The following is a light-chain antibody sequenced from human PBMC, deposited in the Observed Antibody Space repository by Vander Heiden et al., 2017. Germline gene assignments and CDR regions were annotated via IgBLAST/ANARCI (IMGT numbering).Light chain of an antibody. CDR1: KLGDKY. CDR3: QAWDSSTAVV. Sequence: SYELTQPPSVPVSPGQTASITCSGDKLGDKYACWSQQKPGQSPVLVIYRDRKRPSGIPERFSGSNSGNTATLTISGTQAMDEADYYCQAWDSSTAVVFGGGTKLTVL. J-gene: IGLJ2*01. V-gene: IGLV3-1*01. CDR2: RDR.